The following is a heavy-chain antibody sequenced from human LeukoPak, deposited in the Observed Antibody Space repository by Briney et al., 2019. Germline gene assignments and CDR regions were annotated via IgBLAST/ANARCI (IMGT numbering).Heavy chain of an antibody. V-gene: IGHV3-48*04. Sequence: SGGSLRLSCAASGFTFSSYSMNWVRQAPGKGLEWVSYISSSSSTIYYADSVKGRFTISRDNAKNSLYLQMNSLRAEDTAVYYCAREGSHGDYSYWGQGTLVTVSS. CDR3: AREGSHGDYSY. CDR2: ISSSSSTI. CDR1: GFTFSSYS. D-gene: IGHD4-17*01. J-gene: IGHJ4*02.